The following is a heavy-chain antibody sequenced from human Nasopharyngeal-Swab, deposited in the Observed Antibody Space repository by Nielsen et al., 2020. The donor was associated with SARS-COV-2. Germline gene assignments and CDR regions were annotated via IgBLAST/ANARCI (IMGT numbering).Heavy chain of an antibody. V-gene: IGHV3-15*01. J-gene: IGHJ4*02. Sequence: GESLKISCAASGFTFGNAWMSWVRQAPGKGLEWVGRIKSKTDGGTTDYAAPVKGRFTISRDDSKNTLYLQMNSLKTEDTAVYYCTTTLIRGLTRGEWGQGTLVTVSS. CDR1: GFTFGNAW. CDR2: IKSKTDGGTT. D-gene: IGHD3-10*01. CDR3: TTTLIRGLTRGE.